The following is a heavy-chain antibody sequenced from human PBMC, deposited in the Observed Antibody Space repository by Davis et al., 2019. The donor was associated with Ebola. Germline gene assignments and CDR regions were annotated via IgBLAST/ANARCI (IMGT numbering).Heavy chain of an antibody. D-gene: IGHD1-14*01. Sequence: GGSLRLSCAASGFTFSSYSMNWVRQAPGKGLEWVSSISSSSSYIYYADSVKGRFTISRDNAKNSLYLQMDSLRAEDTAVYYCARDRSNHGFLGGQGTLVTVSS. CDR3: ARDRSNHGFL. J-gene: IGHJ4*02. CDR2: ISSSSSYI. V-gene: IGHV3-21*01. CDR1: GFTFSSYS.